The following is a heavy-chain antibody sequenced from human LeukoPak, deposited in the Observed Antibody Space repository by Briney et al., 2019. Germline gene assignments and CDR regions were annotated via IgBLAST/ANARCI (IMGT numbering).Heavy chain of an antibody. V-gene: IGHV4-59*01. Sequence: SETLSLTCTVSGGSISSYYWSWIRQPPGKGLEWIGYFHYSGTTNYNPSLKSRVTISLDTSKNQFSLKLSSVTAADTAVYYCAKAAGYSTIYWFDPWGQGTLVTVSS. CDR1: GGSISSYY. CDR2: FHYSGTT. J-gene: IGHJ5*02. D-gene: IGHD6-13*01. CDR3: AKAAGYSTIYWFDP.